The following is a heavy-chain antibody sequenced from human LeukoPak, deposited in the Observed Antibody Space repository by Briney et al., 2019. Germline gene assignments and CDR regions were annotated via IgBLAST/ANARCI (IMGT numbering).Heavy chain of an antibody. J-gene: IGHJ4*02. Sequence: SETPSLTCTGSGGSISSSKYYWGWIRQPPGKGLEWIGSIYYSGSTYYNPSLKSRVTISVDTSKNQFSLKLTSVTAADTAVYYCVRRAFASRRQDYWGQGTLVTVSS. CDR2: IYYSGST. CDR3: VRRAFASRRQDY. D-gene: IGHD3-16*01. V-gene: IGHV4-39*01. CDR1: GGSISSSKYY.